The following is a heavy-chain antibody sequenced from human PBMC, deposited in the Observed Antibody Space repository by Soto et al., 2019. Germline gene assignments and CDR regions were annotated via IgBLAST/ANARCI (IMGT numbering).Heavy chain of an antibody. CDR1: GFTFSSYA. J-gene: IGHJ4*02. CDR2: ISGSGGST. Sequence: GGSLRLSCAASGFTFSSYAMSWVRQAPGKGLEWVSAISGSGGSTYYADSVKGRFTISRDNSKNTLYLQMNSLRAEDTAVYYCAIPTSYDFWSGYGYWGQGTLVTVSS. D-gene: IGHD3-3*01. CDR3: AIPTSYDFWSGYGY. V-gene: IGHV3-23*01.